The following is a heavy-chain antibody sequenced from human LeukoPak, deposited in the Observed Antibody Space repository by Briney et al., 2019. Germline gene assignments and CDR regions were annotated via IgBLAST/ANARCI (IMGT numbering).Heavy chain of an antibody. Sequence: GGSLRLSCAASGFTFSSYSMNWVRQAPGKGLEWVSSISSSSSYIYYADPVKGRFTISRDNAKNSLYLQMNSLRAEDTAVYYCARDLNIAAAGSDYWGQGTLVTVSS. CDR3: ARDLNIAAAGSDY. CDR1: GFTFSSYS. CDR2: ISSSSSYI. D-gene: IGHD6-13*01. J-gene: IGHJ4*02. V-gene: IGHV3-21*01.